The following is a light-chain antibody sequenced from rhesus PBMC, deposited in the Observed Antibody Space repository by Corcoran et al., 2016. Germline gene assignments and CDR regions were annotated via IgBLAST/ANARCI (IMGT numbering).Light chain of an antibody. Sequence: DIQMTQSPSSLSASVGDTVTITCRASQGINSWLAWYQQKPGKAPNLLIYKASSLQSGGPSRFSGSGTGTDFTLTISSLQSRDFATYYCQQYSGRPLTFGGVTKVEIK. J-gene: IGKJ4*01. CDR2: KAS. V-gene: IGKV1-22*01. CDR3: QQYSGRPLT. CDR1: QGINSW.